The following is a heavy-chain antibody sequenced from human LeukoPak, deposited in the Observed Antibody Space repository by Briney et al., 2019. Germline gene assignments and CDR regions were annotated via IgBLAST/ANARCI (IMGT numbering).Heavy chain of an antibody. J-gene: IGHJ6*03. CDR3: ARDGVFRFEVGDVYYYYMDV. CDR2: INPNSGDT. D-gene: IGHD2-21*02. CDR1: GYIFTGYY. V-gene: IGHV1-2*02. Sequence: ASVKVSCKASGYIFTGYYIHWVRQAPGQGLEWMGWINPNSGDTKYAQKFQGRVTMTRDTSNNTVYIDLTRLIFDDTAMYYCARDGVFRFEVGDVYYYYMDVWGKGTTVIISS.